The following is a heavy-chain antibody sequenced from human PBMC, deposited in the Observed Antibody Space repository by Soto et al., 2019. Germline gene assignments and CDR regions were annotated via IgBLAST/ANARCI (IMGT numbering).Heavy chain of an antibody. V-gene: IGHV4-31*03. J-gene: IGHJ5*02. CDR2: IYYSGST. Sequence: QVQLQESGPGLVKPSQTLSLTCTVSGGSISSGGYYWSWIRQHPGKGLEWIGYIYYSGSTYYNPSLKSRVXIXVYXSKNQFSMKLSSVTAAATAVYYCARALTTVTLFDPWGQGTLVTVSS. CDR1: GGSISSGGYY. CDR3: ARALTTVTLFDP. D-gene: IGHD4-17*01.